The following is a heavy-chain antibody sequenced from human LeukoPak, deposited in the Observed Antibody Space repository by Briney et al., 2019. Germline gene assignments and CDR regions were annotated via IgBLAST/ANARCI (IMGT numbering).Heavy chain of an antibody. J-gene: IGHJ4*02. CDR2: ISAYNGNT. CDR1: GYTFTSYD. Sequence: ASVKVSCKASGYTFTSYDINWVRQAPGQGLEWMGWISAYNGNTNCAQKLQGRVTMTTDTSTSTAYMELRSLRSDDTAVYYCARGAPLRLGELSLGQYDYWGQGTLVTVSS. D-gene: IGHD3-16*02. CDR3: ARGAPLRLGELSLGQYDY. V-gene: IGHV1-18*01.